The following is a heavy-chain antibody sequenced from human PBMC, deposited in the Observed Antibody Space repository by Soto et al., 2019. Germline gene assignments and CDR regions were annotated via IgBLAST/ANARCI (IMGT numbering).Heavy chain of an antibody. Sequence: SETLSLTCSVSGGSINNRTYYWGWIRQPPGKGLEWIGSISYSGRTYGNPSLKSRVTISSDTSNDQFSLKLSSVTAADTAVYYCARQQYYDSRGLSDYWGQGTLVTVSS. CDR1: GGSINNRTYY. V-gene: IGHV4-39*01. J-gene: IGHJ4*02. CDR3: ARQQYYDSRGLSDY. CDR2: ISYSGRT. D-gene: IGHD3-22*01.